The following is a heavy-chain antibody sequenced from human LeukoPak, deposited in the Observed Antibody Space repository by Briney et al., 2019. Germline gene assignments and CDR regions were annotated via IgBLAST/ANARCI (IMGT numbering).Heavy chain of an antibody. V-gene: IGHV3-30*18. CDR2: ISYDGSNK. CDR1: GFTFSSYG. D-gene: IGHD1-26*01. CDR3: AKDYEWELLGNFDY. J-gene: IGHJ4*02. Sequence: GRSLRLSCAASGFTFSSYGMHWVRQAPGKGLEWEAVISYDGSNKYYADSVKGRFTISRDNSKNTLYLQMNSLRAEDTAVYYCAKDYEWELLGNFDYWGQGSLVTVSS.